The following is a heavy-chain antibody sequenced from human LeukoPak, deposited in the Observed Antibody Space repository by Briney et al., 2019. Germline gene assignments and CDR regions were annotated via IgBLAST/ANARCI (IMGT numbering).Heavy chain of an antibody. CDR3: ASWVCGGDCSYFDY. CDR2: IYYSGST. CDR1: GGSISSSSYY. V-gene: IGHV4-39*01. J-gene: IGHJ4*02. Sequence: SETLSLTCTVSGGSISSSSYYWGWIRQPPGKGREWIGSIYYSGSTYYNPSLKSRVTISVDTSKNQFSLKLSSVTAADAAVHYCASWVCGGDCSYFDYWGQGTLVTVSS. D-gene: IGHD2-21*02.